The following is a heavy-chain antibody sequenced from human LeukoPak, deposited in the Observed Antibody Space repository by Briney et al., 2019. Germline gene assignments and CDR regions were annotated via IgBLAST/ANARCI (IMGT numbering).Heavy chain of an antibody. CDR3: ARERQDTIIHSGAFDI. CDR2: IASDGSHA. J-gene: IGHJ3*02. CDR1: GFTFSTYF. V-gene: IGHV3-30-3*01. Sequence: GGSLRLSCAASGFTFSTYFMHWVRQAPGKGLEWVADIASDGSHAFYVESVKGRFTISRDNSKNTLYLQMNSLRAGDTAVYFCARERQDTIIHSGAFDIWGQGTMVTVSS. D-gene: IGHD3-10*01.